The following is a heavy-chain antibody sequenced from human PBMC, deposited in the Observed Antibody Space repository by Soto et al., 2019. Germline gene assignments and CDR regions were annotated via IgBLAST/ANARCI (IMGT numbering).Heavy chain of an antibody. V-gene: IGHV3-15*01. D-gene: IGHD4-17*01. CDR3: TTTSDYGDYVAYYYYMDV. J-gene: IGHJ6*03. CDR1: GFTFSNAW. CDR2: IKSKTDGGTT. Sequence: GGSLRLSCAASGFTFSNAWMSWVRQAPGKGLEWVGRIKSKTDGGTTDYAAPVKGRFTISRDDSKNTLYLQMNSLKTEDTAVYYCTTTSDYGDYVAYYYYMDVWGKGTTVTVSS.